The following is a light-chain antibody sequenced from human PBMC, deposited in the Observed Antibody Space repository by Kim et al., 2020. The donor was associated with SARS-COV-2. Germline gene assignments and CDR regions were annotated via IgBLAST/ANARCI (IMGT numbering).Light chain of an antibody. Sequence: IQLTQSPSSLSASVGDRVTITCRASQGISSHLAWYQQKSGKAPKLLIYIASTLQSGVPSRFSGSGSGTDFTLTISSPQPEDFATYYCQQLNVYPLTFGGGTKVDIK. CDR3: QQLNVYPLT. CDR1: QGISSH. J-gene: IGKJ4*01. V-gene: IGKV1-9*01. CDR2: IAS.